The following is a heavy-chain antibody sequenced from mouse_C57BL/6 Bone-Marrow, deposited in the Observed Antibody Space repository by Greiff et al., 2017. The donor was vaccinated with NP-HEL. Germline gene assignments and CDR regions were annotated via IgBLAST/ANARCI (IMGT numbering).Heavy chain of an antibody. CDR1: GFTFSSYG. Sequence: EVKVEESGGDLVKPGGSLKLSCAASGFTFSSYGMSWVRQTPDKRLEWVATISSGGSYTYYPDSVKGRFTISRDNAKNTLYLQMSSLKSEDTAMYYCASQALYYYGSSGLFFDYWGQGTTLTVSS. CDR2: ISSGGSYT. CDR3: ASQALYYYGSSGLFFDY. V-gene: IGHV5-6*02. J-gene: IGHJ2*01. D-gene: IGHD1-1*01.